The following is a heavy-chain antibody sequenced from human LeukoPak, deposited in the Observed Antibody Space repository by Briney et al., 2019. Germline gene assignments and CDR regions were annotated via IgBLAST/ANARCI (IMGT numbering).Heavy chain of an antibody. D-gene: IGHD2-15*01. CDR1: GYTFTGYY. J-gene: IGHJ4*02. CDR3: ARGCSGGSCYFLY. Sequence: ASVKVSCKASGYTFTGYYMHWVRQAPGQGLEWMGWINPNSGGTNCAQKFQGRVTMTRDTSISTAYMELSRLRSDDTAVYYCARGCSGGSCYFLYWGQGTLVTVSS. CDR2: INPNSGGT. V-gene: IGHV1-2*02.